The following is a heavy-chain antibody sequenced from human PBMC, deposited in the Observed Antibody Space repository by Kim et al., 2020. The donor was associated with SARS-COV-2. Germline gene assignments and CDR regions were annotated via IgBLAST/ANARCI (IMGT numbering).Heavy chain of an antibody. CDR3: ARDRGSAWSVEY. D-gene: IGHD6-19*01. V-gene: IGHV1-18*01. CDR1: GYSFTSYG. Sequence: ASVKVSCKASGYSFTSYGFSWVRQAPGQGLEWIGWINIYNGDTDYPQKLQDRVTVTTDTSTSTVYLELRSLRSDDTAVYYCARDRGSAWSVEYWGQGTLVTVS. CDR2: INIYNGDT. J-gene: IGHJ4*02.